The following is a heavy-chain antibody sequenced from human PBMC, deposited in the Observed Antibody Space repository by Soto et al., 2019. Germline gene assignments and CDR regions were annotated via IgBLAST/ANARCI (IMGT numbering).Heavy chain of an antibody. CDR3: ATRNIDFWSGYKYFYYGMDV. V-gene: IGHV4-39*02. CDR2: IRYGGNT. J-gene: IGHJ6*02. Sequence: PSETLSLTCTVSGGSVRSSNYYWAWIRQPPGKGLEWIGSIRYGGNTYSNPSLKSRLTISVDTSNNHISLRLSSVTAADTAIYYCATRNIDFWSGYKYFYYGMDVWGQGTTVTVSS. CDR1: GGSVRSSNYY. D-gene: IGHD3-3*01.